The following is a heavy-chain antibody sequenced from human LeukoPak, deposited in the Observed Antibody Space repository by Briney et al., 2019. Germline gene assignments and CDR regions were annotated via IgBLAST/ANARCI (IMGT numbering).Heavy chain of an antibody. CDR2: IYSGGTT. CDR1: GLTVNSNY. CDR3: ARLRYSSSWDFEY. Sequence: GGSLRLSCAASGLTVNSNYMNWVRQAPGKGLQWVSVIYSGGTTYYADSVKGRFTISRDNSKNTLYLQMNSLRAEDTAVYYCARLRYSSSWDFEYWGQGTLVTVSS. J-gene: IGHJ4*02. V-gene: IGHV3-53*01. D-gene: IGHD6-13*01.